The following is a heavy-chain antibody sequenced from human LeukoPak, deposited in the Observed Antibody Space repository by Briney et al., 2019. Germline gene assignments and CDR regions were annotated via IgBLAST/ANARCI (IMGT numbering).Heavy chain of an antibody. CDR2: INPKSGAT. V-gene: IGHV1-2*02. D-gene: IGHD6-19*01. CDR1: GYTFTGHY. CDR3: ARDVEGVGWYDY. J-gene: IGHJ4*02. Sequence: ASVKVSCKASGYTFTGHYMHWVRQAAGQGLEWMGWINPKSGATKYAQKFQGRVTMTRDTSISSVYMELNSLRYDDTAVYHCARDVEGVGWYDYWGQGTQVTVSS.